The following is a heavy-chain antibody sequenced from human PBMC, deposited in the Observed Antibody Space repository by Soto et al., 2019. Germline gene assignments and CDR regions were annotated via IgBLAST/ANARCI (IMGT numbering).Heavy chain of an antibody. V-gene: IGHV3-23*01. D-gene: IGHD3-22*01. CDR1: GFTFSSYA. CDR2: ISGSGGST. J-gene: IGHJ4*02. CDR3: AKEEYRYDDSSGSFDY. Sequence: GGSLRLSCAASGFTFSSYAMSWVRQAPGKGLEWVSAISGSGGSTYYADSVKGRFTISRDNSKNTLYLQMNSLRAEDTAVYYCAKEEYRYDDSSGSFDYWGQGTLVTVSS.